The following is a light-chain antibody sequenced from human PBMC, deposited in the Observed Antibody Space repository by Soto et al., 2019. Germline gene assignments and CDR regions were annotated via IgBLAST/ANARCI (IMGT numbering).Light chain of an antibody. Sequence: EIVMTQSAATLSVSPGERVTLSCRASESVSSNLAWYQQKPGQAPRLLIQGASTRATDIPARISGSGSGTDFTLSISSLQSEDFAVYYCQQYNDWPLTFGGGTKVEIK. CDR2: GAS. CDR3: QQYNDWPLT. CDR1: ESVSSN. V-gene: IGKV3-15*01. J-gene: IGKJ4*01.